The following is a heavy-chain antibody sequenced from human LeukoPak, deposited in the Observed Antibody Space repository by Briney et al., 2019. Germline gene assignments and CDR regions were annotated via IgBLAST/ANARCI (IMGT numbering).Heavy chain of an antibody. V-gene: IGHV1-58*01. Sequence: SVKVSCKASGFTFTSSAVQWVRQARGQRLEWIGWIVVGSGNTNYAQKFQERVTITRDMSTSTAYMELSSLRSEDTAVYYCAADPIYYYDSSRYSVQRAFDYWGQGTLVTVSS. CDR3: AADPIYYYDSSRYSVQRAFDY. J-gene: IGHJ4*02. CDR2: IVVGSGNT. CDR1: GFTFTSSA. D-gene: IGHD3-22*01.